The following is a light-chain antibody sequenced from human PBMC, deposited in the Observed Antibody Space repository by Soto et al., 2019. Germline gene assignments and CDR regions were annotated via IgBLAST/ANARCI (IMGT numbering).Light chain of an antibody. V-gene: IGLV2-14*01. CDR1: SGDVGGYNY. CDR3: SSYTNTSTYV. J-gene: IGLJ1*01. Sequence: ASVSGSPGQSITISCTGSSGDVGGYNYVSWYQQYPGKAPKLIIYHVSNPPSGVSDRFSGSKSGNSASLTISGLQAEDEADYYCSSYTNTSTYVFGTGTKVTVL. CDR2: HVS.